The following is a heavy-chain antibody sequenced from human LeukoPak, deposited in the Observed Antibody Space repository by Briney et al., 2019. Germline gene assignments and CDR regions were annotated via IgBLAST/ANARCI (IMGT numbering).Heavy chain of an antibody. CDR3: ASTGSGCYFWWFDP. D-gene: IGHD3-22*01. CDR1: GYSISSGYY. Sequence: SETLSLTCTVSGYSISSGYYWGWIRQPPGKGLEWIGSSYHSGSTYYNPSLKSRVTISVDTSKNQFSLKLSSVTAADTAVYYCASTGSGCYFWWFDPWGQGTLVTVSS. V-gene: IGHV4-38-2*02. J-gene: IGHJ5*02. CDR2: SYHSGST.